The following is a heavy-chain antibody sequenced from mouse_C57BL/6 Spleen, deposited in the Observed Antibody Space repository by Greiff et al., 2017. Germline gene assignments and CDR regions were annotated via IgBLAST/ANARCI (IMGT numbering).Heavy chain of an antibody. D-gene: IGHD4-1*01. CDR1: GYTFTDYY. Sequence: EVQLQQSGPELVKPGASVKISCKASGYTFTDYYMNWVKQSHGKSLEWIGDINPNNGGTSYNQKFKGKATLTVDKSSSTAYMELRSLTSEDSAVYYCARQDWDWGQGTLVTVSA. V-gene: IGHV1-26*01. CDR3: ARQDWD. J-gene: IGHJ3*01. CDR2: INPNNGGT.